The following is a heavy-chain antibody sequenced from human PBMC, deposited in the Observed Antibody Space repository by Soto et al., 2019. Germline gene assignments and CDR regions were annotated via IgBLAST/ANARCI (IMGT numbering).Heavy chain of an antibody. J-gene: IGHJ4*02. V-gene: IGHV3-74*01. CDR3: ARGSFGAYYLDY. Sequence: EVQLVDSGGGLVQPGGSLRLSCAASGFTFSSYWIHWVRQAPGEGLGWVSRIKGDGITTNYAASVKGRFTISSDYAKNTVFLQMNSLRAEDTAVYYCARGSFGAYYLDYWGQGTLVTVSS. CDR1: GFTFSSYW. D-gene: IGHD3-3*01. CDR2: IKGDGITT.